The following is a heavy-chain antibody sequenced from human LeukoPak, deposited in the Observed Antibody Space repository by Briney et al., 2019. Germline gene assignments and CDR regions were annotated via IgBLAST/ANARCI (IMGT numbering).Heavy chain of an antibody. CDR1: GGSISSSSYY. V-gene: IGHV4-39*07. CDR3: ARVYGSRAFDI. Sequence: SETLSLTCTVSGGSISSSSYYWGWIPRPPGKGLEGIGSIYYIGSTYYNSSHKSLVTVSVDTSKTQFSRKMSSVTAADTAVYYCARVYGSRAFDIWGQGTLVTVSS. CDR2: IYYIGST. D-gene: IGHD3-10*01. J-gene: IGHJ3*02.